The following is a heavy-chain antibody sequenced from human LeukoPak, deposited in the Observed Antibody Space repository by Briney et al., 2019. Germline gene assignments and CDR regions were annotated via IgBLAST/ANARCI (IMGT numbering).Heavy chain of an antibody. Sequence: PGRSLRLSCAASGFTFSSYGMHWVRQAPGKGLEWVAAISYDGSNKYYADSVKGRFTISRDNSKNTLYLQINSLGPEDTAVYFCARDPYSGNYGSYYYYYMDVWGKGTTVTVSS. J-gene: IGHJ6*03. D-gene: IGHD3-22*01. CDR3: ARDPYSGNYGSYYYYYMDV. V-gene: IGHV3-30*03. CDR1: GFTFSSYG. CDR2: ISYDGSNK.